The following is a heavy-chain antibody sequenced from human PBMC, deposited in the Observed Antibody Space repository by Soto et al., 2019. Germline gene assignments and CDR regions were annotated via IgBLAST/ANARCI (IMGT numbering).Heavy chain of an antibody. Sequence: QVQLVESGRGVIQPGTSLSLSCGSSGFTFRSFGMYWVRQAPGKGLEWVAVVSYDGNHKYYADSVKGRFTVSRDNAKNMLYLQMSSLRGEDTAVYYCAKDVGQQLVLNYGMDVWGQGATVTVSS. D-gene: IGHD6-13*01. CDR3: AKDVGQQLVLNYGMDV. CDR2: VSYDGNHK. J-gene: IGHJ6*02. V-gene: IGHV3-30*18. CDR1: GFTFRSFG.